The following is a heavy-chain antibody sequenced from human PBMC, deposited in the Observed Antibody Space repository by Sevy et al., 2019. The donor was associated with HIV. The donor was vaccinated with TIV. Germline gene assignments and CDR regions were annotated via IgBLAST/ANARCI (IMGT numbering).Heavy chain of an antibody. D-gene: IGHD3-22*01. CDR2: ISWNSGSI. J-gene: IGHJ5*02. CDR1: GFTFDDYA. Sequence: GGSLRLSCAASGFTFDDYAMHWVRQAPGKGLEWVSGISWNSGSIGYADSVKGRFTISRDNAKNSLYLQMNSLRAEDTALYYCAKDWDVGGDYYDSRGALVAWGQGTLVTVSS. CDR3: AKDWDVGGDYYDSRGALVA. V-gene: IGHV3-9*01.